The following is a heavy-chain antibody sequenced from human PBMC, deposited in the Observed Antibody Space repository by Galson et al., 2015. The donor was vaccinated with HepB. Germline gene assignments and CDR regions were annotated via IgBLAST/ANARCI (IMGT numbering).Heavy chain of an antibody. CDR2: IVVGSGNT. J-gene: IGHJ6*02. D-gene: IGHD1-26*01. Sequence: QSGAEVKKPGESLRISCTASGFTFTSSAVQWVRQARGQRLEWIGWIVVGSGNTNYAQKFQERVTITRDMSTSTAYMELSSLRSEDTAVYYCAAGSDTHGSGSYHYYYYSMDVWGQGTTVTVSS. CDR3: AAGSDTHGSGSYHYYYYSMDV. V-gene: IGHV1-58*01. CDR1: GFTFTSSA.